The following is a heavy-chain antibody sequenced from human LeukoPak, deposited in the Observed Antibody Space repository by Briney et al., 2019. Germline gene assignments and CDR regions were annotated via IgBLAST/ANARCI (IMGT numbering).Heavy chain of an antibody. CDR1: GFTFSSYS. CDR2: ISSSSSCI. V-gene: IGHV3-21*01. Sequence: GGSLRLSCAASGFTFSSYSVNWVRQAPGKGLEWVSSISSSSSCIYYADSVKGRFTISRDNAKNSLYLQMNSLRAEDTAVYYCASDFWSGYWGQGTLVTVSS. D-gene: IGHD3-3*01. CDR3: ASDFWSGY. J-gene: IGHJ4*02.